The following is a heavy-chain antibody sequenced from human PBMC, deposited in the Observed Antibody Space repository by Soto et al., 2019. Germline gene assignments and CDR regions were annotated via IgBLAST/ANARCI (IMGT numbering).Heavy chain of an antibody. D-gene: IGHD2-21*01. CDR1: GGTFSSYT. J-gene: IGHJ6*03. Sequence: QVQLVQSGAEVKKPGSSVKVSCKASGGTFSSYTISWVRQAPGQGLEWMGRIIPILGIANYAQKFQGRVTITADKSTSTAYMELSSLRSEDTAVYYCASGGAVMISYYYYMDVWGKGTPVTVSS. CDR3: ASGGAVMISYYYYMDV. CDR2: IIPILGIA. V-gene: IGHV1-69*02.